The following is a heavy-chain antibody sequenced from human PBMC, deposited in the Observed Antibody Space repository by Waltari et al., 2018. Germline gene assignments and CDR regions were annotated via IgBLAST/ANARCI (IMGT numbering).Heavy chain of an antibody. CDR2: IVRDGRIT. V-gene: IGHV3-74*01. J-gene: IGHJ4*02. D-gene: IGHD3-10*01. Sequence: EVQLVESGGGLVQPGGSLRLSCAASGFSFGSYWMNWVRQAPGKGLVWVSRIVRDGRITSYADSVKGRFTISRDNAKNTLYLQMNSLRDEDTAVYYCARDYYYSIDYWGQGTVVTVSS. CDR1: GFSFGSYW. CDR3: ARDYYYSIDY.